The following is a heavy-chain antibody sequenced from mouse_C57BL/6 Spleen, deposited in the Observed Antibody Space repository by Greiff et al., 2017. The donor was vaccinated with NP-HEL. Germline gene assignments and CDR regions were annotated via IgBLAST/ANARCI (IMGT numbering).Heavy chain of an antibody. Sequence: DVMLVESGGGLVQSGRSLRLSCATSGFTFSDFYMEWVRQAPGKGLEWIAASRNKANDYTTEYSASVKGRFIVSRDTSQSILYLQMNAPRAEDTAIYYCARDELWYFDVWGTGTTVTVSS. J-gene: IGHJ1*03. V-gene: IGHV7-1*01. CDR2: SRNKANDYTT. CDR3: ARDELWYFDV. CDR1: GFTFSDFY.